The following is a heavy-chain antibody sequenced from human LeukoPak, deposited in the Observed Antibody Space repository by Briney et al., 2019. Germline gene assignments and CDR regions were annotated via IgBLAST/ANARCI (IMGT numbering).Heavy chain of an antibody. V-gene: IGHV3-21*01. CDR1: GVTFSSHS. J-gene: IGHJ6*03. CDR2: ISSSSSYI. Sequence: GGSLRLFCAASGVTFSSHSMKCLRQPPGKELEWVSSISSSSSYILYADSVKGRFTISRDNAKNSLYLQMNSLRAEGTAVYYCASWSLGYCSSTSCYGYYYMDVWGKGTTVTVSS. CDR3: ASWSLGYCSSTSCYGYYYMDV. D-gene: IGHD2-2*01.